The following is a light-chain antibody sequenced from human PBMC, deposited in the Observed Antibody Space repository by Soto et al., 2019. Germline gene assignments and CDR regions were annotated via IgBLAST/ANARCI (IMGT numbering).Light chain of an antibody. Sequence: QSALTQPASVSGSPGQSITISCTGTSSDVGTYNYVSWYQQHPGKAPKLMIFDVRSRPSGVSNRFSGSKSGNTASLTISGLQAEDEADYYCSSYTTSSTVVFGGGTKVTVL. CDR3: SSYTTSSTVV. CDR1: SSDVGTYNY. CDR2: DVR. J-gene: IGLJ2*01. V-gene: IGLV2-14*03.